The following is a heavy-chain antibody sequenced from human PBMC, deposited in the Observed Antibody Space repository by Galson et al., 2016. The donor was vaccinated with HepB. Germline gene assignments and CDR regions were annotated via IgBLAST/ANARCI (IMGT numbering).Heavy chain of an antibody. D-gene: IGHD2-15*01. CDR1: GGSISSGTYY. CDR2: IYYSGTT. V-gene: IGHV4-61*01. CDR3: ARMDPGLIGGFDS. Sequence: SETLSLTCTVSGGSISSGTYYWSWVRQPPGKRLEWIGDIYYSGTTNYKPSLKSRVTISVDTSKNQFSLRLSSVTAAETAVYYCARMDPGLIGGFDSWGQGTLVTVST. J-gene: IGHJ4*02.